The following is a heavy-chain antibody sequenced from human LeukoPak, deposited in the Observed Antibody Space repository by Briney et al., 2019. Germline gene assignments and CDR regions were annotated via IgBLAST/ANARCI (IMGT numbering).Heavy chain of an antibody. CDR1: GGSISSGGYY. CDR3: ARTRLVHTAVNLLYYFDY. J-gene: IGHJ4*02. V-gene: IGHV4-31*03. Sequence: SGTLSLTCTVSGGSISSGGYYWSWIRQHPGKGLEWIGYIYYSGSTYYNPSLKSRVTISVDTSKNQFSLKLSSVTAADTAVYYCARTRLVHTAVNLLYYFDYWGQGTLVTVSS. CDR2: IYYSGST. D-gene: IGHD5-18*01.